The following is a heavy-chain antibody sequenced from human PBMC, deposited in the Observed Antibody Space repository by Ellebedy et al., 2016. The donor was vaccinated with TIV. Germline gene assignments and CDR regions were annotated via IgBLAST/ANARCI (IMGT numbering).Heavy chain of an antibody. CDR3: ARDLWGGELPHSGWFDP. D-gene: IGHD1-26*01. Sequence: MPSETLSLTCTVSGGSISSYYWSWIRQPPGKGLEWIGYIYYSGSTNYNPSLKSRVTISVDTSKNQFSLKLSSVTAADTAVYYCARDLWGGELPHSGWFDPWGQGTLVTVSS. V-gene: IGHV4-59*01. CDR1: GGSISSYY. J-gene: IGHJ5*02. CDR2: IYYSGST.